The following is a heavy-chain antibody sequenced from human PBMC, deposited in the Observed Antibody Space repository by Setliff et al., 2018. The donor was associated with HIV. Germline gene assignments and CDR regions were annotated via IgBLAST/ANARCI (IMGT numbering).Heavy chain of an antibody. CDR1: GFTFSSYS. D-gene: IGHD3-22*01. J-gene: IGHJ4*02. CDR3: ARDPYGAYYDSSGYYNYFDY. Sequence: GGSLRLSCAASGFTFSSYSMNWVRQAPGKGLEWVSYISSSSSTIYYADSVKGRFTISRDDAKNSLYLQMNSLRAEDTAVYYCARDPYGAYYDSSGYYNYFDYWGQGTLVTVSS. V-gene: IGHV3-48*01. CDR2: ISSSSSTI.